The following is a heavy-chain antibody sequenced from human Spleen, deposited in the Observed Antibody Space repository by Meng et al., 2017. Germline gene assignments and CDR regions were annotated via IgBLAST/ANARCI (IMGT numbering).Heavy chain of an antibody. CDR3: VPRTTFYDY. CDR1: GFIFNPYG. Sequence: EVQVWESGGGLVQPGVSLRLSCVASGFIFNPYGLNWVRQATGKGLEWVSTVDDDGGATYYADSMKGRFIISRDNSKNTLYLQMNSVRVEDTAIYYCVPRTTFYDYWGQGTLVTVSS. D-gene: IGHD2/OR15-2a*01. CDR2: VDDDGGAT. V-gene: IGHV3-23*01. J-gene: IGHJ4*02.